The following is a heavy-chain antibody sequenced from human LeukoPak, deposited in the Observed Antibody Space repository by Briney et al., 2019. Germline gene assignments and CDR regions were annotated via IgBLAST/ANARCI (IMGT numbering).Heavy chain of an antibody. Sequence: GGSLRLSCAASGFTFSSYWMYWVRQAPGKGLEWVANMNKDDSERNYVDSVKGRFTISSDNANNLLYLQMNSLRADATAVDYCGRGAQFWFDIWGQGTMVTVS. CDR2: MNKDDSER. CDR1: GFTFSSYW. J-gene: IGHJ3*02. CDR3: GRGAQFWFDI. D-gene: IGHD3-3*01. V-gene: IGHV3-7*05.